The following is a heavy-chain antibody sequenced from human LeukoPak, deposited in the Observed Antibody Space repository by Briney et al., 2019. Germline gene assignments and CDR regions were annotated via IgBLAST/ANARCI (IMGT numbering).Heavy chain of an antibody. Sequence: MPSETLSLTCTVSGGSISSYYWSWIRQPPGKGLEWIGYIYYSGSTNYNPSLKSRVTISVDTSKNQFSLKLSSVTAADTAVYYCARVVLERRVAYGMDVWGQGTTVTVSS. CDR2: IYYSGST. CDR1: GGSISSYY. J-gene: IGHJ6*02. V-gene: IGHV4-59*01. CDR3: ARVVLERRVAYGMDV. D-gene: IGHD1-1*01.